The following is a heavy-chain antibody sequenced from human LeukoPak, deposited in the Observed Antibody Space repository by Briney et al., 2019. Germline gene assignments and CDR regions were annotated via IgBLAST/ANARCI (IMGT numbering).Heavy chain of an antibody. CDR3: AGDGGVATIKHYYYYMDV. V-gene: IGHV3-48*04. D-gene: IGHD5-12*01. J-gene: IGHJ6*03. CDR1: GFTFSSYS. Sequence: GGSLRLSCAASGFTFSSYSMNWVRQAPGKGLEWVSYISSSSSTIYYADSVKGRFTISRDNAKNSLYLQMNSLRAEDTAVYYCAGDGGVATIKHYYYYMDVWGKGTTVTVSS. CDR2: ISSSSSTI.